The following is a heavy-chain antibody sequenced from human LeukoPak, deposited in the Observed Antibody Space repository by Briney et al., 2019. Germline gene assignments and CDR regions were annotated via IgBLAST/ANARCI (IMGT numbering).Heavy chain of an antibody. V-gene: IGHV1-46*01. Sequence: GASVKVSCKTSGYTFTNFYVHWVRQAPGQGLEWMGIIIPSGGRTRYAQEFQGRLTLTRDTSTSTVYMELSSLRSEDTAVYYCASGTGYWGQGTRVTVSS. CDR1: GYTFTNFY. J-gene: IGHJ4*02. CDR3: ASGTGY. D-gene: IGHD1-1*01. CDR2: IIPSGGRT.